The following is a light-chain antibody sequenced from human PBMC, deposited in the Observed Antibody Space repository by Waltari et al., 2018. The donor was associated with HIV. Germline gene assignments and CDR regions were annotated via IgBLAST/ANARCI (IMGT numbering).Light chain of an antibody. V-gene: IGKV1-39*01. J-gene: IGKJ2*01. CDR2: AAS. Sequence: DIQMTQSPSSLSASVRDRVTITCRASQNINNYLNWYQQKPGKAPELLIYAASSLQSGVPSRFSGSGSGTDFTLTISSLQPGDFATYFCQQSYSSPYTFGQGTKLEIK. CDR1: QNINNY. CDR3: QQSYSSPYT.